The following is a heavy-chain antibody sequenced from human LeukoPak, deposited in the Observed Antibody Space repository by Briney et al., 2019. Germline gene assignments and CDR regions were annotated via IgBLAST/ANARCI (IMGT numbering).Heavy chain of an antibody. V-gene: IGHV4-61*08. J-gene: IGHJ4*02. CDR2: AYSSGST. CDR1: GGSISSGGYY. Sequence: PSETLSLTCTVSGGSISSGGYYWSWIRQHPGKGLEWLGRAYSSGSTKYNPSLESRVTMSVDTSKNQFSLKLNFVTAADTAVYYCARVGSGYDFFDYWGQGTLVTVSS. CDR3: ARVGSGYDFFDY. D-gene: IGHD3/OR15-3a*01.